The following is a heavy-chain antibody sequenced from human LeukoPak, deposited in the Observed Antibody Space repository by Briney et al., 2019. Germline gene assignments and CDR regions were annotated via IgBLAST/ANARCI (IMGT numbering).Heavy chain of an antibody. Sequence: ASVKVSCKASGYTFTSYYMHWVRQAPGQGLEWMGIINPSGGSTSYAQKFQGRVTMTRDTSKNQFSLKLSSVTAADTAVYYCARTYGDYRIGFDYWGQGTLVTVSS. CDR1: GYTFTSYY. CDR2: INPSGGST. CDR3: ARTYGDYRIGFDY. D-gene: IGHD4-17*01. V-gene: IGHV1-46*01. J-gene: IGHJ4*02.